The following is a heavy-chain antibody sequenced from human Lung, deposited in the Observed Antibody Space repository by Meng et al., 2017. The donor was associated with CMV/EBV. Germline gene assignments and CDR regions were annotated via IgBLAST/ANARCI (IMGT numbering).Heavy chain of an antibody. V-gene: IGHV1-69*05. CDR1: GGTFSSYA. D-gene: IGHD6-6*01. Sequence: KISCKASGGTFSSYAISWVRQAPGQGLEWMGGIIPIFGTANYAQKFQGRVTITTDESTSTAYMELSSLRSEDTAVYYCARDRASIAAPGDYYYGMDVWXQGTTVTVSS. J-gene: IGHJ6*01. CDR2: IIPIFGTA. CDR3: ARDRASIAAPGDYYYGMDV.